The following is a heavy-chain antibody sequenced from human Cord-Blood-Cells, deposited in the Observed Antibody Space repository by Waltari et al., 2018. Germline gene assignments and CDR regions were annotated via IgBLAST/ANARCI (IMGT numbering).Heavy chain of an antibody. CDR3: ARDWNDFWSGYGMDV. CDR2: ILPIFGTA. D-gene: IGHD3-3*01. V-gene: IGHV1-69*01. Sequence: QVQLVQSGAEVKKPGSSVKVSCKASGGTFSSYAISWVRQAPGQGLEWMGGILPIFGTANYPQKFQGRATITADESTSTVYMELSSLRSEDTAVYYCARDWNDFWSGYGMDVWGQGTTVTVSS. CDR1: GGTFSSYA. J-gene: IGHJ6*02.